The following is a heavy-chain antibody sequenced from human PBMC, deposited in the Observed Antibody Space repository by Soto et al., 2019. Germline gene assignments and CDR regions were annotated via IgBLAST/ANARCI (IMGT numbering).Heavy chain of an antibody. Sequence: SGPTLVNPTHTLTLTCTLSGFSLSTSGGGRGWSRGRPGKALDWLALLYWDDDKRYSPSLKSRLTIPKDTSKNQVVLTMTNMYPVDTATYYCAHSDNGGVGYWGQGTLVTVS. V-gene: IGHV2-5*02. CDR1: GFSLSTSGGG. CDR2: LYWDDDK. J-gene: IGHJ4*02. CDR3: AHSDNGGVGY. D-gene: IGHD1-1*01.